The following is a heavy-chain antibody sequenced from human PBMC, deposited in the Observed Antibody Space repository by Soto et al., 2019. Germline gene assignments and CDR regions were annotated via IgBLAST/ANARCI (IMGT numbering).Heavy chain of an antibody. Sequence: EVHLVEAGGGSVQPGGYLRLSCAASGFTFINYAMEWVRQAPGHVLEYVSGISSNGVGTYYENSVKDRFTISRDNSKNTMYLQMGSLRAEDMAVYYCARREQSDYYYMDVWGKGTSVTVSS. J-gene: IGHJ6*03. CDR2: ISSNGVGT. CDR3: ARREQSDYYYMDV. D-gene: IGHD6-19*01. V-gene: IGHV3-64*01. CDR1: GFTFINYA.